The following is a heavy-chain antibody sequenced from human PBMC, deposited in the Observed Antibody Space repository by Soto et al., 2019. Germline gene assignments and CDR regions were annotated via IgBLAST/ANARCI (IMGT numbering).Heavy chain of an antibody. CDR1: GYTFTSYA. J-gene: IGHJ6*02. Sequence: GASVKVSCKASGYTFTSYAMHWVRHAPGQRLEWMGWINAGNGNTKYSQKFQGRVTITRDTSASTAYMELSSLRSEDTAVYYCARARPPYYYYGMDVWGQGTTVTVSS. CDR2: INAGNGNT. CDR3: ARARPPYYYYGMDV. V-gene: IGHV1-3*01.